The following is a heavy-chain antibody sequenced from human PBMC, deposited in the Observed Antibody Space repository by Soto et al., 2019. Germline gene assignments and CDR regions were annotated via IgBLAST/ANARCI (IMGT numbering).Heavy chain of an antibody. CDR3: ERVDYGGKSGFDY. CDR2: ISSSSSYI. CDR1: GGTFRSYS. D-gene: IGHD4-17*01. J-gene: IGHJ4*02. V-gene: IGHV3-21*01. Sequence: PGCSLTLSCAAAGGTFRSYSRNWVRQSPGKGLEWVSSISSSSSYIYYADSVKGRFTISRDNAKNSLYLQMNSLRADDTAVYYCERVDYGGKSGFDYWGQGTLVTVSS.